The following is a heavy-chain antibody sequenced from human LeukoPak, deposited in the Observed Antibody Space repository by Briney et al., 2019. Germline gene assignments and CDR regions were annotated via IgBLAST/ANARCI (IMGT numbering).Heavy chain of an antibody. CDR1: GFTFSNAW. D-gene: IGHD1-26*01. Sequence: GGSLRLSCAASGFTFSNAWMTWVRQAPGKGLEWAGRIKSKTDGGTTDYAAPVKGRFTISRDDSKNTLYLQMNSLKTEDTAVYYCTTPPGNYYAWAYFQHWGQGTLVTVSS. J-gene: IGHJ1*01. CDR2: IKSKTDGGTT. CDR3: TTPPGNYYAWAYFQH. V-gene: IGHV3-15*01.